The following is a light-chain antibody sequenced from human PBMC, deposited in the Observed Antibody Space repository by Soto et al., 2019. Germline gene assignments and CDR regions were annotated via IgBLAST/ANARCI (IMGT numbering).Light chain of an antibody. Sequence: QAVVTQEPSLTVSPGGTVTVTCGSSTGAVTSGHWHYWFQQKPGQAPRTRIYDISSKHSWTPARFSGSLLGGKAALTLSGAQPEDEAEYYCLLSYSGAWVFGGGTKVTVL. CDR2: DIS. J-gene: IGLJ3*02. CDR3: LLSYSGAWV. CDR1: TGAVTSGHW. V-gene: IGLV7-46*01.